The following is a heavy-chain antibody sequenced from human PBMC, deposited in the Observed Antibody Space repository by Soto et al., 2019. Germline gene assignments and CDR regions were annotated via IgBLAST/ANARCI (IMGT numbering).Heavy chain of an antibody. J-gene: IGHJ5*02. Sequence: SETLSLTCAVSGGSISSSNWWNWVRQPPGKGLEWIGEIHHSGSTNYNPSLKSRVTISVDKSKNQFSLKLNSVTAADTAVYYCARLRQACSSTSCYFDPWGQGTLVTVSS. CDR3: ARLRQACSSTSCYFDP. CDR2: IHHSGST. V-gene: IGHV4-4*02. CDR1: GGSISSSNW. D-gene: IGHD2-2*01.